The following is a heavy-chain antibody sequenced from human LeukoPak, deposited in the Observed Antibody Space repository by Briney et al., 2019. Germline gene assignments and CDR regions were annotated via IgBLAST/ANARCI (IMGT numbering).Heavy chain of an antibody. V-gene: IGHV1-69*01. CDR3: ARLSQEPDNPYYYMDV. CDR2: IIPIFGTA. Sequence: SVKVSCKASGGTFSSYAISWVRQAPGQGLEWMGGIIPIFGTANYAQKFQGRVTITADESTSTAYMELSSLRSEDTAVYYCARLSQEPDNPYYYMDVWGQGTTVTVSS. D-gene: IGHD1-1*01. J-gene: IGHJ6*03. CDR1: GGTFSSYA.